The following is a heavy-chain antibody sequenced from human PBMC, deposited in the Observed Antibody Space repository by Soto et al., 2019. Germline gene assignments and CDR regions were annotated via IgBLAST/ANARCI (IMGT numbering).Heavy chain of an antibody. J-gene: IGHJ4*02. Sequence: PVGSLRLSCAASGFTFSTYSMNWVRQAPGKGLEWVSYISGSGSTIYYAASVKGRFTISRDNAKNSLYLQMNSLRAEDTAVYYCARAETATVSKSFAYWGQGTLVSVSS. D-gene: IGHD4-17*01. V-gene: IGHV3-48*01. CDR2: ISGSGSTI. CDR1: GFTFSTYS. CDR3: ARAETATVSKSFAY.